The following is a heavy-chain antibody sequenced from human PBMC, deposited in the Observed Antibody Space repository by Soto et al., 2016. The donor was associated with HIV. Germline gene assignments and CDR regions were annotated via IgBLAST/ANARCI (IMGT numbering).Heavy chain of an antibody. Sequence: QVQLVQSGAALRKPGSSVKVSCESSEVSFNTYSINWVRQAPGQGLEWMGGLIPISGSPNYPQKFLGRSTISADESTRTVFMELSRLRPDDTARYFCVAVPTNDPRFWGRGTLVTVSS. CDR2: LIPISGSP. J-gene: IGHJ4*02. V-gene: IGHV1-69*13. D-gene: IGHD5-12*01. CDR1: EVSFNTYS. CDR3: VAVPTNDPRF.